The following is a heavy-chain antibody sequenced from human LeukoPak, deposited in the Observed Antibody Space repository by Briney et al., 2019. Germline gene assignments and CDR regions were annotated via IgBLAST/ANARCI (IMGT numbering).Heavy chain of an antibody. J-gene: IGHJ4*02. CDR3: ARGAGSGRNHFDY. CDR1: GFTFSSNS. V-gene: IGHV3-48*01. CDR2: ISSRSSTI. Sequence: GGSLRLSCAASGFTFSSNSMNWVRQAPRKGLEWVSYISSRSSTIYYADSVKGRFTISRDNATNSLYLQMNSLKAEDTGVYYCARGAGSGRNHFDYWGQGTLVTVSS. D-gene: IGHD6-19*01.